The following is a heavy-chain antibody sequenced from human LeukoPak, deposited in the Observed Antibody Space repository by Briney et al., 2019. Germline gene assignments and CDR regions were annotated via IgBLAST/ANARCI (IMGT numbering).Heavy chain of an antibody. CDR2: TRNKANSYTT. Sequence: GGSLRLSCAASGFTFSDHYMDWVRQAPGKGLEWVGRTRNKANSYTTEYAASVKGRFTISRDDSKNSLYLQMNSLKTEDTAVYYCASSELGELSLPFDYWGQGTLVTVSS. CDR1: GFTFSDHY. V-gene: IGHV3-72*01. D-gene: IGHD3-16*02. CDR3: ASSELGELSLPFDY. J-gene: IGHJ4*02.